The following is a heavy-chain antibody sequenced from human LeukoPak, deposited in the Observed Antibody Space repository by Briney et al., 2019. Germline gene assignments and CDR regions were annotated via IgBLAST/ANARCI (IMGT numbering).Heavy chain of an antibody. V-gene: IGHV3-23*01. CDR3: AKDGVPSGSYSYFDY. Sequence: GGSLRLSCAASGFTFSSYAMSWVRQAPGKGLEWVSAISGSGGSTYYADSVKGRFTISRDNSKNTLYLQMNSLRAGDTAVYYCAKDGVPSGSYSYFDYWGQGTLVTVSS. CDR2: ISGSGGST. J-gene: IGHJ4*02. CDR1: GFTFSSYA. D-gene: IGHD1-26*01.